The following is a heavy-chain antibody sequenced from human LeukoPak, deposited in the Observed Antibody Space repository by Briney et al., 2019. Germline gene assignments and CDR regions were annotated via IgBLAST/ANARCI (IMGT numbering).Heavy chain of an antibody. D-gene: IGHD3-22*01. CDR3: AKDLSASRDSGYYSLDY. CDR1: GFTFSNYA. V-gene: IGHV3-23*01. CDR2: ISGSGGST. J-gene: IGHJ4*02. Sequence: GGSLRLSCAASGFTFSNYAMNWVRQAPGKGLEWVSAISGSGGSTYYADSVKGRVTISRDNSKNTLYLQMNSLGAEDTAVYYCAKDLSASRDSGYYSLDYWGQGTLVTVSS.